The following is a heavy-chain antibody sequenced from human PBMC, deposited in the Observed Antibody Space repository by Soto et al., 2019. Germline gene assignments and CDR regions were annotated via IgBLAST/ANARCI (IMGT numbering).Heavy chain of an antibody. CDR1: GFTLSSYV. D-gene: IGHD3-22*01. V-gene: IGHV3-23*01. CDR3: AGYYYFDYFDY. CDR2: ISGSATST. J-gene: IGHJ4*02. Sequence: LRLSCAASGFTLSSYVMSWVRQAPGKGLEWVSGISGSATSTYYADSVNGRFTISRDNSRNTLYLQMNNLGAEDTAIYYCAGYYYFDYFDYWGQGTLVTVSS.